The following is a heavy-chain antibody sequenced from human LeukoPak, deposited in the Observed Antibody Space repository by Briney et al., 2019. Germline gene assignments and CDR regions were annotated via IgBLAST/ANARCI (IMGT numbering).Heavy chain of an antibody. CDR3: ASRCWSGYTYIDY. CDR2: INHSGTN. V-gene: IGHV4-34*01. J-gene: IGHJ4*02. CDR1: GGSFSGYY. D-gene: IGHD3-3*01. Sequence: PSETLSLTCAVYGGSFSGYYWSWIRQPPGKGLEWMGEINHSGTNNYNPSFKSRVTISVDTSKNQFSRKLSSVTAADTAVYYCASRCWSGYTYIDYWGQGTLVTVSS.